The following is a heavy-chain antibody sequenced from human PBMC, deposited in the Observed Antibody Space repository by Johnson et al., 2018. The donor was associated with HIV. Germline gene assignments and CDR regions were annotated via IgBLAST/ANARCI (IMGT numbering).Heavy chain of an antibody. CDR3: AREGAWSSSWYHEAFDI. CDR1: GFTVSTFY. J-gene: IGHJ3*02. V-gene: IGHV3-66*01. Sequence: VQLVESGGGLVQPGGSLRLSCAGSGFTVSTFYMTWVRQGPGKGLEWVSVIDSGGGTKYADSVKGRFTISRDNSRNTVYLQMNSLRAEDTAVYYCAREGAWSSSWYHEAFDIWGQGTMVTVSS. D-gene: IGHD6-13*01. CDR2: IDSGGGT.